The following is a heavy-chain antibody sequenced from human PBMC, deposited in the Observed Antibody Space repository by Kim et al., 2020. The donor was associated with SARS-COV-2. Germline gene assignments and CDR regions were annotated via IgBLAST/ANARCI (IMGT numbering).Heavy chain of an antibody. Sequence: GGSLRLSCTASGFTFGDYAMSWVRQAPGKGLEWVGFIRSKAYGGTTEYAASVKGRFTISRDDSKSIAYLQMNSLKTEDTAVYYCTRFAPIFGDAFDIWGQGTMVTVSS. CDR1: GFTFGDYA. V-gene: IGHV3-49*04. D-gene: IGHD3-3*01. J-gene: IGHJ3*02. CDR2: IRSKAYGGTT. CDR3: TRFAPIFGDAFDI.